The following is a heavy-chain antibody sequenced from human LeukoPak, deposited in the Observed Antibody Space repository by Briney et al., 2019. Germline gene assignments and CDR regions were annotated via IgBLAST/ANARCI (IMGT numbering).Heavy chain of an antibody. CDR1: GFTFSIHS. V-gene: IGHV3-21*01. J-gene: IGHJ4*02. Sequence: GGSLRLSCAASGFTFSIHSMNWVRQAPGKGLEWVSSIGSSSSSIYYADSVKGRFTISRDNAKNSLYLQMNSLRAEDTAVYYCARETGEAFDYWGQGTLVTVSS. CDR2: IGSSSSSI. D-gene: IGHD7-27*01. CDR3: ARETGEAFDY.